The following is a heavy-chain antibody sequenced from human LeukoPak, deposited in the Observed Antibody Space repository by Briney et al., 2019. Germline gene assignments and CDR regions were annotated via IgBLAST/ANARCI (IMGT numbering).Heavy chain of an antibody. J-gene: IGHJ5*02. CDR1: GYTFTGYG. CDR2: ISDI. D-gene: IGHD2-2*01. CDR3: ARDRTSGTNNWFAP. Sequence: DTVTVSCTASGYTFTGYGISWVRQAPGQGLEWIGWISDINYAQKVKGRVTMTTDTSTSTDYMELRNLTYDNTAVYYCARDRTSGTNNWFAPWGQGTLVIVSS. V-gene: IGHV1-18*01.